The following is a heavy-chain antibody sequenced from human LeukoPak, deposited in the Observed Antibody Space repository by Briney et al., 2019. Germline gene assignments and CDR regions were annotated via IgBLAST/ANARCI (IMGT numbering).Heavy chain of an antibody. D-gene: IGHD2-15*01. Sequence: HPGGSLRLSCAVSGFSFSAYWMTWVRQAPGTGLEWVANINPAGSETYYVDPVKGRFSISRDNAKNLVYLQMNSLRAEDTAVYHCARFGYVAAVDVWGQGTPVTVSS. CDR3: ARFGYVAAVDV. J-gene: IGHJ4*02. CDR2: INPAGSET. CDR1: GFSFSAYW. V-gene: IGHV3-7*01.